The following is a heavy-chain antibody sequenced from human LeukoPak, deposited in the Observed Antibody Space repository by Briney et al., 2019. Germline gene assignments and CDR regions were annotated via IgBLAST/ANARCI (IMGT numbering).Heavy chain of an antibody. Sequence: PSETLSLTCTVSGGSITSSTYFWGWIRQPPGKGLEWIGSIHSSGSMYFNPSLKSRVTISVDTSKNQFSLKLSSVTAADTAVYYCARVGQGFAAYYFDYWGQGTLVTVSS. CDR1: GGSITSSTYF. J-gene: IGHJ4*02. V-gene: IGHV4-39*07. CDR2: IHSSGSM. D-gene: IGHD6-13*01. CDR3: ARVGQGFAAYYFDY.